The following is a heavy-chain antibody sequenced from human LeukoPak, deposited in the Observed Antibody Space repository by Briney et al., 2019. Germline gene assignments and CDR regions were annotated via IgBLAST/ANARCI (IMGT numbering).Heavy chain of an antibody. CDR3: ARDLEGLAGYDAFDI. D-gene: IGHD6-19*01. J-gene: IGHJ3*02. CDR1: GYTFTSYD. V-gene: IGHV1-18*01. Sequence: ASVKVSCKASGYTFTSYDINWVRQATGQGLEWMGWISAYNGNTNYAQKLQGRVTMTTDTSTSTAYMELRSLRSEDTAVYYCARDLEGLAGYDAFDIWGQGTMVTVSS. CDR2: ISAYNGNT.